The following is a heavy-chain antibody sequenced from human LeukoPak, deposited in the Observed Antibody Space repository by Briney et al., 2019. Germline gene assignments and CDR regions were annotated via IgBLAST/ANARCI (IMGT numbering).Heavy chain of an antibody. J-gene: IGHJ6*02. CDR3: TRVQAGGSGLMDA. D-gene: IGHD2-8*02. CDR2: IGFDGSGT. CDR1: GFSLSGYW. V-gene: IGHV3-74*01. Sequence: GGSLRLSCAASGFSLSGYWMHWVRQAPGKGLVWVSRIGFDGSGTTYADSVKGRFTISRDTSKNTLYLQMNSLRDEDAAVYHCTRVQAGGSGLMDAWGRGTTVTVSS.